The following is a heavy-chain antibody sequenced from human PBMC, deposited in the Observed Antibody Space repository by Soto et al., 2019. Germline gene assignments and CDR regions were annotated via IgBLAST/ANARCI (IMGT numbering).Heavy chain of an antibody. CDR2: ISETGAST. J-gene: IGHJ1*01. Sequence: EVQLLASGGGLVQPGGALRLSCAASGFTFNNYAITWVRQDAGRGLEWVSTISETGASTYYGDSVRGRFTISRDNSRSTACLQMNSLRAEDTAVYFCAIWVAGNSIFLQYWGQGTLVTVSS. CDR3: AIWVAGNSIFLQY. D-gene: IGHD2-21*01. V-gene: IGHV3-23*01. CDR1: GFTFNNYA.